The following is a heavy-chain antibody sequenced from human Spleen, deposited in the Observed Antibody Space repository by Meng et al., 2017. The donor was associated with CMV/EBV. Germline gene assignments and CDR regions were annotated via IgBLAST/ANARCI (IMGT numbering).Heavy chain of an antibody. V-gene: IGHV4-30-4*08. CDR1: GGSISSGDYY. Sequence: QAHLQQWGAGLLKPSETLSLTCTVSGGSISSGDYYWSWIRQPPGKGLEWIGYIYYSGSTYYNPSLKSRVTISVDTSKNQFSLKLSSVTAADTAVYYCARGGDGYRSRLFHFDYWGQGTLVTVSS. J-gene: IGHJ4*02. CDR2: IYYSGST. CDR3: ARGGDGYRSRLFHFDY. D-gene: IGHD5-24*01.